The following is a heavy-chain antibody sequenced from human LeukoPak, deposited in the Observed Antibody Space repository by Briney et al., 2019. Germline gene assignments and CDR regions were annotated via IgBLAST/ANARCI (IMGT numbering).Heavy chain of an antibody. CDR1: GFIFSTAW. CDR3: TTLEQDYFDCSGYDVYYMDV. CDR2: IKSKTDGGTT. D-gene: IGHD3-22*01. J-gene: IGHJ6*03. V-gene: IGHV3-15*01. Sequence: PGGSLRLSCAASGFIFSTAWMIWVRQAPGKGLEWVGRIKSKTDGGTTDYAAPVKGRFTISRDDSKNTLYLEMSGLKTEDTAVYYCTTLEQDYFDCSGYDVYYMDVWGKGTTVTVSS.